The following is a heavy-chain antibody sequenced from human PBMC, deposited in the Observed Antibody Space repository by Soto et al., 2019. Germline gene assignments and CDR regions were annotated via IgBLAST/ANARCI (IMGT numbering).Heavy chain of an antibody. CDR3: ARGSGWPPGLGAFDI. J-gene: IGHJ3*02. D-gene: IGHD6-19*01. CDR1: GYSFTSYW. V-gene: IGHV5-51*01. CDR2: IYPGDSDT. Sequence: LGESLKISCNGSGYSFTSYWISWVRQMPGKGLEWMGIIYPGDSDTRYSPSFQGQVTISADKSISTAYLQWSSLKASDAAMYYCARGSGWPPGLGAFDIWGQGTMVTVSS.